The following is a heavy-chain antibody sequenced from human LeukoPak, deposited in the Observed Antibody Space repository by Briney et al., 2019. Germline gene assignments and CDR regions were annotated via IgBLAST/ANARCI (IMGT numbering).Heavy chain of an antibody. CDR1: GFTFSSYG. J-gene: IGHJ5*02. Sequence: GGSLRLSCAASGFTFSSYGMSWVRQAPGKGLEWVSRINSDGSSTSYADSVKGRFTISRDNAKNSLFLQMNSLRAEDTAVYYCARDLGVVPAWGWFDPWGQGTLVTVSS. D-gene: IGHD2-2*01. CDR3: ARDLGVVPAWGWFDP. CDR2: INSDGSST. V-gene: IGHV3-74*01.